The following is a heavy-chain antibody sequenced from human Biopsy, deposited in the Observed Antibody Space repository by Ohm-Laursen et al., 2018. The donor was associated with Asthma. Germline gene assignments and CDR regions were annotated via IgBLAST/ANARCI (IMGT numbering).Heavy chain of an antibody. V-gene: IGHV4-30-2*01. D-gene: IGHD3-22*01. CDR1: GGSISSGGYS. CDR2: IFYSGGT. J-gene: IGHJ3*02. CDR3: ARGAYYEDSNGYHGAFDI. Sequence: SETLSLTCAASGGSISSGGYSWNWIRQPPGKGLEWIGYIFYSGGTYYNPTLKSRVTISVARSTKQISLKVRSVTAADTAVYFCARGAYYEDSNGYHGAFDIWGQGAMVTVSS.